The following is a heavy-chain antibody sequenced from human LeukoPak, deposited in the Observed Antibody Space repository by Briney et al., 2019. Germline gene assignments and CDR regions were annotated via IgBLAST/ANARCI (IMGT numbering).Heavy chain of an antibody. CDR2: ISGSGGSI. CDR1: GFTFSNYA. D-gene: IGHD4-23*01. CDR3: ATDRKVGTWDPRFNY. V-gene: IGHV3-23*01. J-gene: IGHJ4*02. Sequence: PGGSLRLSCAASGFTFSNYAMSWVRQAPGKGLEWVSAISGSGGSIYYADSVKGRFTISRDNSKNTLYLQMNSLRAEDTAVYYCATDRKVGTWDPRFNYWGQGTLVTVSS.